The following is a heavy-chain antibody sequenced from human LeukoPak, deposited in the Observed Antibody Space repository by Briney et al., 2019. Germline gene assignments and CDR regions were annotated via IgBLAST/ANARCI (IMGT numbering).Heavy chain of an antibody. CDR2: ISYDGSNK. J-gene: IGHJ4*02. CDR3: ARGPFALDY. V-gene: IGHV3-30*04. Sequence: GGSLRLSCAASGFTFSSYAMHWVRQAPGKGLEWVAVISYDGSNKYYADSVKGRFTISRDNSKNTLYLQMNSLRAEDTAVYYCARGPFALDYWGQRTLITVSS. CDR1: GFTFSSYA.